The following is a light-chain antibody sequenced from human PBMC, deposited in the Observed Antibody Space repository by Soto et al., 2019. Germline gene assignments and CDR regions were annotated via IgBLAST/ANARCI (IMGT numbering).Light chain of an antibody. J-gene: IGKJ1*01. Sequence: DGVMTQSPDSLAVSLGERATINCKSSQRVLYSSNNKNYLAWYQQKPGQPPKVXIYWASTRESGVPDRFSGSGSGTDFTLTISSLQAEDVAVYYCQQYYSTPWTFGQGTKVDIK. CDR2: WAS. CDR1: QRVLYSSNNKNY. V-gene: IGKV4-1*01. CDR3: QQYYSTPWT.